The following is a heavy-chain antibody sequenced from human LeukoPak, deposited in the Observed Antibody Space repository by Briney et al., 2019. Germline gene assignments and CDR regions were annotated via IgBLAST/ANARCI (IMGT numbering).Heavy chain of an antibody. J-gene: IGHJ4*02. V-gene: IGHV3-30-3*01. CDR3: ARDHFDWVGDFDY. CDR1: GFTFSSYA. CDR2: ISYDGSNK. D-gene: IGHD3-9*01. Sequence: PGRSLRLSCAASGFTFSSYAMHWVRQAPGKGLEWVAVISYDGSNKYYADSVKGRFTISRDNAKNSLYLQMNSLRAEDTAVYYCARDHFDWVGDFDYWGQGTLVTVSS.